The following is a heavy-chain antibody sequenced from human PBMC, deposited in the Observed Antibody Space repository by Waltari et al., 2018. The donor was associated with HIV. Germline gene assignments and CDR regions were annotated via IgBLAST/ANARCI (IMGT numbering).Heavy chain of an antibody. CDR2: NYPGDPDT. CDR3: ARPSSPAY. V-gene: IGHV5-51*01. Sequence: EVPLVQSGAEVKTRGECLKIYCKGSGYSFTSYWVGWVRQRPGKGLAWMEINYPGDPDTRYSPAFQGQVTISADKSINTAYLQWSSLKASDTAMYFCARPSSPAYWGQGTLVTVSS. D-gene: IGHD6-13*01. J-gene: IGHJ4*02. CDR1: GYSFTSYW.